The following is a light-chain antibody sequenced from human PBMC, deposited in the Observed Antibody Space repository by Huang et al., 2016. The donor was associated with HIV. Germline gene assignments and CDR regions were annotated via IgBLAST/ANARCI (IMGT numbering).Light chain of an antibody. J-gene: IGKJ4*01. CDR2: DAS. V-gene: IGKV1-9*01. Sequence: IQLTQSPSSLSASIGDRVTITCRASQGISTSLAWYQQKPGQAPYLLIFDASSLRSGVPSRFSGSRSGTVFTLSISSLQPEDFATYFCQQLRSYPLTFGGGTKVEIK. CDR1: QGISTS. CDR3: QQLRSYPLT.